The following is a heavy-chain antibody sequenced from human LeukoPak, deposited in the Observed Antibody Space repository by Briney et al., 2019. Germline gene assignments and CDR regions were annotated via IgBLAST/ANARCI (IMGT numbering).Heavy chain of an antibody. CDR1: GFTFSNYE. J-gene: IGHJ4*02. CDR2: ISSSGGTI. Sequence: GGSLRLSCAASGFTFSNYEMNWVRQAPGKGLEWVSYISSSGGTIYYADSVKGRVTISRDNAKNSLYLQMSSLRAEDTAVYYCASGSYSDYWGQGTLVTVSS. D-gene: IGHD1-26*01. V-gene: IGHV3-48*03. CDR3: ASGSYSDY.